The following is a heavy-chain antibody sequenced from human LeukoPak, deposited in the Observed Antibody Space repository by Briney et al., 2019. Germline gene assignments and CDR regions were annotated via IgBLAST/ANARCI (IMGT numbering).Heavy chain of an antibody. Sequence: GGSLRLSCAASGYSFSSYWMHWVRQVPGKGLVWVSRIDNYGRTTDYADSVKGRSTIPRDNVQNTLYLQMNSLNAEDTAVYYCARDVGGAGSFWGQGTLVTVSS. CDR1: GYSFSSYW. J-gene: IGHJ4*02. D-gene: IGHD3-10*01. V-gene: IGHV3-74*01. CDR3: ARDVGGAGSF. CDR2: IDNYGRTT.